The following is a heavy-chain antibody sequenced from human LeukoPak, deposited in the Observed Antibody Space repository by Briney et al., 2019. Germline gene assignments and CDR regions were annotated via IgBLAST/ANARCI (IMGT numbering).Heavy chain of an antibody. V-gene: IGHV3-21*01. CDR1: GFTFSSYS. J-gene: IGHJ6*03. Sequence: GALRRSCAASGFTFSSYSMNWVRQAPGKGLEWVSSISSSSSYIYYADSVKGRFTISRDNAKNSLYLQMNSLRAEDTAVYYCARRASPAGEDYYYYYMDVWGKGTTVTVSS. CDR3: ARRASPAGEDYYYYYMDV. CDR2: ISSSSSYI. D-gene: IGHD3-10*01.